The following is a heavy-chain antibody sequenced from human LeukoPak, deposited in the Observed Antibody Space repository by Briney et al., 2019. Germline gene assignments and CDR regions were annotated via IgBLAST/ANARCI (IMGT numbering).Heavy chain of an antibody. V-gene: IGHV1-69*04. CDR2: IIPIFGIA. Sequence: SVKVSCKASGGTFSSYAISWVRQAPGQGLEWMGRIIPIFGIANYAQKFQGRVTITADRSTSTAYMELSSLRSEDTAVYYCARGGNSKVFDYWGQGTLVTVSS. CDR3: ARGGNSKVFDY. CDR1: GGTFSSYA. J-gene: IGHJ4*02. D-gene: IGHD4-23*01.